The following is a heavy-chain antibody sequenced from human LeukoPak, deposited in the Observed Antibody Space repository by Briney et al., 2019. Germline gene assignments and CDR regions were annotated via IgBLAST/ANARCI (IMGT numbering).Heavy chain of an antibody. V-gene: IGHV3-7*01. CDR3: ARESPNTYYFDY. Sequence: PGRSLRLSSAASGFTFSSSWMSWVRQAPGKGLEWVANIKQDGSEKYYVDSVKGRFTISRDNTKNSLYLQMNSLRAEDTAVYYCARESPNTYYFDYWGQGTLVTVSS. CDR2: IKQDGSEK. CDR1: GFTFSSSW. J-gene: IGHJ4*02.